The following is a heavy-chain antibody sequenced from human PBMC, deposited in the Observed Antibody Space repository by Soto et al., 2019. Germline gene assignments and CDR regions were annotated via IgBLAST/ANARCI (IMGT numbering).Heavy chain of an antibody. J-gene: IGHJ6*02. Sequence: QVQLVESGGGVVQPGRSLRLSCATSGFIFSNFGMHWVRQAPGKGLEWVAVIWYDGSNAVSADSVKGRFTISRDNSKNTLYLQMSGLRTEDTVVYYCARDPRTARPSAMDVWGQGTTVTVSS. CDR3: ARDPRTARPSAMDV. D-gene: IGHD6-6*01. V-gene: IGHV3-33*08. CDR1: GFIFSNFG. CDR2: IWYDGSNA.